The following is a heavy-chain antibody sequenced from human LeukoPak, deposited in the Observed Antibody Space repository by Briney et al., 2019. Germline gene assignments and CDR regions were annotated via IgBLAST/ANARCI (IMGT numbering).Heavy chain of an antibody. CDR2: ISGSSTTI. CDR3: ARDWYSGSYSGGYFDY. J-gene: IGHJ4*02. V-gene: IGHV3-48*04. Sequence: GGSLRLSCAASGFTFSSFSMNWVRQAPGKGLEWVSYISGSSTTIYYADSVKGRFTISRDNAKNSLYLQMNSLRAEDTAVYYCARDWYSGSYSGGYFDYWAQGTLVTVSS. CDR1: GFTFSSFS. D-gene: IGHD1-26*01.